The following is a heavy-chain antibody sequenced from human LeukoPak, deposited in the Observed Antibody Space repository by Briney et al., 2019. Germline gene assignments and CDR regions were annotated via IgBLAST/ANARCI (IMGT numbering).Heavy chain of an antibody. V-gene: IGHV1-69*05. CDR3: ASRLYYYGSGSYDYFDY. J-gene: IGHJ4*02. CDR1: GGTFISYA. CDR2: IIPIFGTA. Sequence: SVKVSCKASGGTFISYAISWVRQAPGQGLEWMGGIIPIFGTANYAQKFQGRVTITTDESTSTAYMELSSLRSEDTAVYYCASRLYYYGSGSYDYFDYWGQGTLVTVSS. D-gene: IGHD3-10*01.